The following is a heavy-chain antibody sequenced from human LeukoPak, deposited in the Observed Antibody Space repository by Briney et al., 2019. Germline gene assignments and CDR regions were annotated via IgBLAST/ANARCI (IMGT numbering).Heavy chain of an antibody. CDR1: GGTFSSYG. CDR2: ISAYNGNT. D-gene: IGHD4-23*01. J-gene: IGHJ5*02. CDR3: ARAPRTPTNWFDP. V-gene: IGHV1-18*01. Sequence: ASVKVSCKASGGTFSSYGISWVRQAPGQGLEWMGWISAYNGNTNYAQKLQGRVTMTTDTSTSTAYMELRSLRSDDTAVYYCARAPRTPTNWFDPWGQGTLVTVSS.